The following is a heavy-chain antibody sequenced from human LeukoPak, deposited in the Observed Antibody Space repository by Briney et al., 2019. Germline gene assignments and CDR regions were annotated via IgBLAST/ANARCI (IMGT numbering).Heavy chain of an antibody. V-gene: IGHV3-48*01. CDR2: ISSGSSAI. D-gene: IGHD7-27*01. CDR1: GYSFSTYS. Sequence: GGSLRLACAASGYSFSTYSMNWVRQAPGKGLQWVSYISSGSSAIYYTDSVKGRFTITRDDAKNSVYLQMNSLRTEDTAVYYCGTGDPRFDYWGQGILVTVSS. CDR3: GTGDPRFDY. J-gene: IGHJ4*02.